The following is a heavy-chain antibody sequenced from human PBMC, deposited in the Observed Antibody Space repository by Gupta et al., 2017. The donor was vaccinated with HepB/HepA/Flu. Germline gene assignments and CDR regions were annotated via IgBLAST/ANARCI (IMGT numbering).Heavy chain of an antibody. D-gene: IGHD3-10*01. CDR3: AKDRAGTITSRGPFDY. J-gene: IGHJ4*02. CDR1: GFTLSSQS. V-gene: IGHV3-23*01. Sequence: EVQLLQSGGGFVQPGGSLRLSCAASGFTLSSQSMAWVRQSPERGLEWVAAIGGRGINTYYADSVKGRFTVSRDNSKNILFLQLDSLRAEDTAVYYCAKDRAGTITSRGPFDYWGQGTLVTVSS. CDR2: IGGRGINT.